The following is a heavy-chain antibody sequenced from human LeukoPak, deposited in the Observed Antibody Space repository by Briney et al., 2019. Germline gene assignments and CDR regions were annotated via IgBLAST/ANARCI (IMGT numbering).Heavy chain of an antibody. Sequence: SETLSLTCTVSGGSISSYYWSWIRQPPGKGLEWIGYIYYSRSTNYNPSLKSRVTISVDTSKNQFSLKLSSVTAADTAMYYCARVSGYDWESFYDYWGQGSLVIVSS. D-gene: IGHD5-12*01. V-gene: IGHV4-59*01. CDR2: IYYSRST. J-gene: IGHJ4*02. CDR1: GGSISSYY. CDR3: ARVSGYDWESFYDY.